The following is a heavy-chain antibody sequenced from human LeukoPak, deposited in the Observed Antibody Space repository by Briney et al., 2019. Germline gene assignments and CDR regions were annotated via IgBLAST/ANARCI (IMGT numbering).Heavy chain of an antibody. CDR1: GYTFTKNG. CDR3: ARGPPLTIFGVVIIYVFVI. V-gene: IGHV1-18*01. D-gene: IGHD3-3*01. CDR2: INTYNGNT. Sequence: ASVKVSCKASGYTFTKNGISWVRQAPGQGLEWMGWINTYNGNTDSAQKFQGRVTMTTDTSTSTASMELRSRTSDGTAVYYCARGPPLTIFGVVIIYVFVIWGQGTMVTVSS. J-gene: IGHJ3*02.